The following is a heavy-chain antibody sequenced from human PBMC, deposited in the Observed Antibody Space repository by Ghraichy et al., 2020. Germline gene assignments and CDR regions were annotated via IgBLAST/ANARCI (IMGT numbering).Heavy chain of an antibody. CDR1: GFTFSSYW. J-gene: IGHJ4*02. D-gene: IGHD1-26*01. CDR3: ARAVGQWELPNFPDV. CDR2: INSDGSST. Sequence: GESLNISCAASGFTFSSYWMHWVRQAPGKGLVWVSRINSDGSSTSYADSVKGRFTISRDNAKNTLYLQMNSLRAEDTAVYYCARAVGQWELPNFPDVWGQGTLVTVSS. V-gene: IGHV3-74*01.